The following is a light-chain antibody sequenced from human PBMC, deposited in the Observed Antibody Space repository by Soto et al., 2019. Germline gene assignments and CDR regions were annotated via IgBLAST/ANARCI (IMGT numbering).Light chain of an antibody. CDR3: QQYNRYSYT. CDR1: QSISVW. CDR2: KAS. J-gene: IGKJ2*01. V-gene: IGKV1-5*03. Sequence: DIQMTQSPSTLSASVGDTVTITCRASQSISVWLAWYQQKPGKAPKVLIYKASSLESGVPSRFSGSGSGTEFTLTISSLQPDDFATYYCQQYNRYSYTFGQGTKLENK.